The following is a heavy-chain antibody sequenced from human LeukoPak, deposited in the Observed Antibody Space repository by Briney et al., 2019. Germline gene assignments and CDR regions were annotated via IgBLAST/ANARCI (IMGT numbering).Heavy chain of an antibody. Sequence: PGGSLRLSCAASGFTFSIYAMSWVRQAPGKGLEWVSAISGSGGSTYYADSVKGRFSISRDNSKNTLYLQMNSLRAEDTAVYYCANSLGTGTTKYFDYWGQGTLVTVSS. CDR1: GFTFSIYA. D-gene: IGHD1-1*01. CDR2: ISGSGGST. J-gene: IGHJ4*02. V-gene: IGHV3-23*01. CDR3: ANSLGTGTTKYFDY.